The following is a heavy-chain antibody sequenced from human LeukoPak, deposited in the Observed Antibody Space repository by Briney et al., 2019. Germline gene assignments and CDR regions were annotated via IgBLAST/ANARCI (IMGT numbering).Heavy chain of an antibody. V-gene: IGHV3-11*04. CDR3: ARIVLRYFDWLLETPMSYFDY. D-gene: IGHD3-9*01. Sequence: GGSLRLXCAASGFTFSDYYMSWIRQAPGKVLEWVSYISSSGSTIYYADSVKGRFTISRDNAKNSLYLQMNSLRAEDTAVYYCARIVLRYFDWLLETPMSYFDYWGQGTLVTVSS. CDR1: GFTFSDYY. J-gene: IGHJ4*02. CDR2: ISSSGSTI.